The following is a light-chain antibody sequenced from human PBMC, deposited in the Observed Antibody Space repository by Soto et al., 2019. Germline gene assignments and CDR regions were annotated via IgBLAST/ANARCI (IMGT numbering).Light chain of an antibody. CDR3: CSYAASSTFD. J-gene: IGLJ1*01. V-gene: IGLV2-23*02. CDR2: EVS. CDR1: SSVAGSYNL. Sequence: QSVLTQPASVSGSPGQSITISCTGTSSVAGSYNLVSWYQQHPGKAPKLMIYEVSKRPSGVSNRFSGSKSGNTASLTISGLQAEDEADYYCCSYAASSTFDFGTGTKVNVL.